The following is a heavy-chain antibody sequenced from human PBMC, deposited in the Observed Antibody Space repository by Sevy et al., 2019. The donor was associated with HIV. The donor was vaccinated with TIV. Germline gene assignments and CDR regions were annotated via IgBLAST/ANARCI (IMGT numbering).Heavy chain of an antibody. CDR3: TTDSYTVVPPEADY. Sequence: GGSLRLSCAASGFTFSNAWMTWVRQAPGEGLEWVGRIKSKADGGTIDYAAPVKGRFTISRDDSKNTLSLQMNSLKTEDTAVYYCTTDSYTVVPPEADYWGQGTLVTVSS. CDR1: GFTFSNAW. CDR2: IKSKADGGTI. V-gene: IGHV3-15*01. J-gene: IGHJ4*02. D-gene: IGHD3-16*02.